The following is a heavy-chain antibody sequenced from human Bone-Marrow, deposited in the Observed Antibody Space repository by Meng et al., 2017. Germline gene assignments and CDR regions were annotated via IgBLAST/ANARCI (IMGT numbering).Heavy chain of an antibody. D-gene: IGHD6-13*01. Sequence: ASVKVSCKASGYTFTSYDINWVRQATGQGLEWMGWMNPNSGNTGYAQKFQGRVTITRNTSISTAYMELSSLRSEDTAVYYCARLYSSSWLHYYYGMDVWGQGNTVTVDS. CDR1: GYTFTSYD. CDR2: MNPNSGNT. CDR3: ARLYSSSWLHYYYGMDV. J-gene: IGHJ6*01. V-gene: IGHV1-8*03.